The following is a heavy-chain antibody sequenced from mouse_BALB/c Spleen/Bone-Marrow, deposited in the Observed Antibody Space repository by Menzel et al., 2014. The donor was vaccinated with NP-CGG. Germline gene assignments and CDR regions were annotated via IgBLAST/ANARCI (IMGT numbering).Heavy chain of an antibody. J-gene: IGHJ4*01. V-gene: IGHV1-15*01. D-gene: IGHD2-14*01. CDR1: GYTFTDYE. CDR2: IDPETGGT. CDR3: RAYYRYDGYAMDY. Sequence: QVQLQQSGAELVRPGASVTLSCKASGYTFTDYEMHWVKQTPVHGLEWIGAIDPETGGTAYNQKFKGKATLTADKSSSTAYMELRSLTSEDSAVSYCRAYYRYDGYAMDYWGQGTSVTVSS.